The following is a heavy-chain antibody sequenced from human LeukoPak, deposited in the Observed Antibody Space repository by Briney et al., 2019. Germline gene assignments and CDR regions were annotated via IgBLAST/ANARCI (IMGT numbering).Heavy chain of an antibody. D-gene: IGHD2-2*02. Sequence: GESLMISCKGSGYSFTNYWIGWVRQMPGKGLEWMGIIYPGDSDTRYSPSFQGQVTISADKSINTAYLEWSSLKASDTAMYYCARRRIPNHDAFDIWGQGTMLTVSS. CDR2: IYPGDSDT. CDR1: GYSFTNYW. J-gene: IGHJ3*02. CDR3: ARRRIPNHDAFDI. V-gene: IGHV5-51*01.